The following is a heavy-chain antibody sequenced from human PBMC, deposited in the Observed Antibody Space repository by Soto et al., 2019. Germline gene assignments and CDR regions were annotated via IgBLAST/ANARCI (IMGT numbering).Heavy chain of an antibody. CDR1: GFTFTSSA. J-gene: IGHJ6*02. CDR3: AAEEGGGCSSTSCRDLYGMDV. Sequence: SVKVSCKASGFTFTSSAVQWVRQARGQRLEWIGWIVVGSGNTNYAQKFQERVTITRDMSTSTAYMELSSLRSEDTAVYYCAAEEGGGCSSTSCRDLYGMDVWGQGTTVT. CDR2: IVVGSGNT. D-gene: IGHD2-2*01. V-gene: IGHV1-58*01.